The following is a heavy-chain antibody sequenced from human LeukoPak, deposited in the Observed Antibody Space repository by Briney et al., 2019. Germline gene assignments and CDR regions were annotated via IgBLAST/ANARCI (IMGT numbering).Heavy chain of an antibody. D-gene: IGHD3-22*01. CDR2: ISGSGGST. V-gene: IGHV3-23*01. CDR1: GFTFSSYA. CDR3: AKGSDSAAYSTLDS. Sequence: GGSLRLSCAASGFTFSSYAMTWVRQAPGKGLEWVSGISGSGGSTYYADSVEGRFTISRDNSKNTLSLQMNSLRAVDTALYYCAKGSDSAAYSTLDSWGQGTLVTVSS. J-gene: IGHJ4*02.